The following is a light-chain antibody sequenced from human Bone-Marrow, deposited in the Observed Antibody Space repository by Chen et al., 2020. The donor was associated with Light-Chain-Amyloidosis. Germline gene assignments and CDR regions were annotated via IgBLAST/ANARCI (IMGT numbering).Light chain of an antibody. Sequence: QPALPPPASLSGSPEQSSTPSCTGTSSDVGGDNYVSWYQQHPDQAPKLMIYDVTNRPSWVPDRFSGSKSDNTASLTISGLQTEDEADYFCSSYTITNALVFGSGTRVTVL. CDR1: SSDVGGDNY. J-gene: IGLJ1*01. CDR2: DVT. V-gene: IGLV2-14*01. CDR3: SSYTITNALV.